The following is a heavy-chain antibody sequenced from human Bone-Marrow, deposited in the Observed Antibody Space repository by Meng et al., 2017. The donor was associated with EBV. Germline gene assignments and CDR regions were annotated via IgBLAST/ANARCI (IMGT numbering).Heavy chain of an antibody. V-gene: IGHV1-69*01. CDR3: ASESGRGFTPDY. CDR1: GGTFSSDA. D-gene: IGHD3-10*01. CDR2: LIPMSGAP. J-gene: IGHJ4*02. Sequence: VQLVESGAEVKKPGSSVKVSCNTSGGTFSSDAISWVRQAPGQGLVWLGGLIPMSGAPYYAQNFQGRVTITADESTSTHYMELSNLRSEDTAMYYCASESGRGFTPDYWGQGTLVTVSS.